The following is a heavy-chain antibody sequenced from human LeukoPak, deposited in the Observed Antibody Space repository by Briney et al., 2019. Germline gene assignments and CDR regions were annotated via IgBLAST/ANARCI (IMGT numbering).Heavy chain of an antibody. CDR2: ISSSSSYI. D-gene: IGHD6-13*01. Sequence: GGSLRLSCAASGFTFSRYWMHWVRQAPGKGLEWVSSISSSSSYIYYADSVKGRFTISRDNAKNSLYLQMNSLRAEDTAVYYCARGSAAGSTYWGQGTLVTVSS. CDR1: GFTFSRYW. V-gene: IGHV3-21*01. J-gene: IGHJ4*02. CDR3: ARGSAAGSTY.